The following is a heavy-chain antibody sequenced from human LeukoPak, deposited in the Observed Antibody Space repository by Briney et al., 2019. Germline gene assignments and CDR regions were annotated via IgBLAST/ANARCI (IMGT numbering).Heavy chain of an antibody. CDR2: IYYSGST. CDR3: AGTVTTRYYFDY. V-gene: IGHV4-39*07. J-gene: IGHJ4*02. CDR1: GGSISSSSYY. Sequence: SETLSLTCTVSGGSISSSSYYWGWLRQPPGKGLEWIGSIYYSGSTYYNPSLKSRVTISVDTSKNQFSLKLSSVTAADTAVYYCAGTVTTRYYFDYWGQGTLVTVSS. D-gene: IGHD4-17*01.